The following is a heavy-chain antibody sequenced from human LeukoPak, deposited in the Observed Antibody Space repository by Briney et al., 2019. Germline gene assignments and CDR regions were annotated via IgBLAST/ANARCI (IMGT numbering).Heavy chain of an antibody. CDR1: GGSISSSSYY. CDR3: ARDHLSADIVAAILGNWFDP. CDR2: IYYSGST. J-gene: IGHJ5*02. Sequence: SETLSLTCTVSGGSISSSSYYWGWIRQPPGKGLEWIGSIYYSGSTYYNPSLKSRVTISVDTSKNQFSLKLSSVTAADTAVYYCARDHLSADIVAAILGNWFDPWGQGTLVTVSS. D-gene: IGHD5-12*01. V-gene: IGHV4-39*07.